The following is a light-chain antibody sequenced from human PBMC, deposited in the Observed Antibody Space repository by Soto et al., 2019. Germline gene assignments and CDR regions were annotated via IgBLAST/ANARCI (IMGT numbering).Light chain of an antibody. J-gene: IGKJ4*01. CDR2: GAS. V-gene: IGKV3-20*01. Sequence: EIVMTQSPATLSVSPGERATLSCRASQSLNSNLAWYQQRPGQAPRLLIYGASSRATGIPDRFSGSGSGTDFTLTISRLEPEDFAVYYCQQYGSSPLTFGGGTKVDIK. CDR1: QSLNSN. CDR3: QQYGSSPLT.